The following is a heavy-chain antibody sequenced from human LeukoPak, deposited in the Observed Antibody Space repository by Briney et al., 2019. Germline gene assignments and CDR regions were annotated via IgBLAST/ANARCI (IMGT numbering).Heavy chain of an antibody. CDR1: GGSISSSSYY. CDR2: IYYSGST. J-gene: IGHJ6*02. V-gene: IGHV4-39*01. Sequence: SETLSLTCTVSGGSISSSSYYWGWIRQPPGKGLEWIGSIYYSGSTYYNPSLKSRVTISVDTSKNQFSLKLSSVTAADTAVYYCARIHRVATLSHYYYYGMDVWGQGTTVTVSS. CDR3: ARIHRVATLSHYYYYGMDV. D-gene: IGHD5-12*01.